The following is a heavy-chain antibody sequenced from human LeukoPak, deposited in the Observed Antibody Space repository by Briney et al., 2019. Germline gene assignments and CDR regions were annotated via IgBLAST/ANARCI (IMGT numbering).Heavy chain of an antibody. CDR2: IQYDGSKT. V-gene: IGHV3-33*08. Sequence: GGSLRLSCAASGFTFSSYAMHWVRQAPGKGLEWLAAIQYDGSKTYYAQFVKGRLTISRDNSKNTLYLQMSSLRAEDTAVYYCATDRGWRTSGYYLYYFEYWGQGTLVTYSS. CDR3: ATDRGWRTSGYYLYYFEY. CDR1: GFTFSSYA. J-gene: IGHJ4*02. D-gene: IGHD3-3*01.